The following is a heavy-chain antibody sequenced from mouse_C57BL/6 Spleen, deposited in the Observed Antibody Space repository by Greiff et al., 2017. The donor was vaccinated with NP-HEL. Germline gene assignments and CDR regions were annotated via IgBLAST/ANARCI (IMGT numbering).Heavy chain of an antibody. CDR1: GFSFNTYA. J-gene: IGHJ4*01. D-gene: IGHD4-1*01. CDR3: VTGLYAMDY. Sequence: EVQLVESGGGLVQPKGSLKLSCAASGFSFNTYAMNWVRQAPGKGLEWVARIRSKSNNYATYYADTVNDRFTISRDDSESMLYLQMNNLKTEDTAMYYCVTGLYAMDYWGQGTSVTVSS. V-gene: IGHV10-1*01. CDR2: IRSKSNNYAT.